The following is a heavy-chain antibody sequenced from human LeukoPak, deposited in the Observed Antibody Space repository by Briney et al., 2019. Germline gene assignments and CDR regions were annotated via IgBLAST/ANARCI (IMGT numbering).Heavy chain of an antibody. J-gene: IGHJ6*03. V-gene: IGHV3-30*02. Sequence: GGSLRLSCAASGFTFISYGMHWVRQAPGKGLEWVAFIRYDGSNKYYADSVKGRFTISRDNAKKSLYLQMNSLRAEDTALYYCARDCCGSSHFYYYYMDVWGKGTTVTVSS. D-gene: IGHD6-13*01. CDR3: ARDCCGSSHFYYYYMDV. CDR1: GFTFISYG. CDR2: IRYDGSNK.